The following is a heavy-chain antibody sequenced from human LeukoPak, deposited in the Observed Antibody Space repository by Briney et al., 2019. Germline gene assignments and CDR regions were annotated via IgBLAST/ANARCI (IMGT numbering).Heavy chain of an antibody. D-gene: IGHD2-2*01. Sequence: SQTLSLTCTVSGGSISSGDYYWSWIRQPPGKGLEWTGYICYSGSTYYNPSLKSRVTISVDTSKNQFSLKLSSVTAADTAVYYCARVVPAAMGLEIYGMDVWGKGTTVTVSS. J-gene: IGHJ6*04. CDR1: GGSISSGDYY. V-gene: IGHV4-30-4*01. CDR3: ARVVPAAMGLEIYGMDV. CDR2: ICYSGST.